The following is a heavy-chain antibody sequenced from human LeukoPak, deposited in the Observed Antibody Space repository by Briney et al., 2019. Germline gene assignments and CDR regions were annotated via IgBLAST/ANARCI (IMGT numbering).Heavy chain of an antibody. Sequence: ASVKVSCKASGYIFTTYPMNWVRQAPGQGLEWMGWINTNTRNPTYAQDFTGQIVFSLDTSVSTAYLQIDNLKPEDTAVYYCARGGFDSRWACDIWGQGTKVTVSS. CDR2: INTNTRNP. D-gene: IGHD3-9*01. J-gene: IGHJ3*02. CDR1: GYIFTTYP. V-gene: IGHV7-4-1*01. CDR3: ARGGFDSRWACDI.